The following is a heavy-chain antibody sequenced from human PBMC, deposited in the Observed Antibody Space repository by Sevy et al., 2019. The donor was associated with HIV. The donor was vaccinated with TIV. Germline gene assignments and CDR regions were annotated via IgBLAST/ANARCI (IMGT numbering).Heavy chain of an antibody. Sequence: GGSLRLSCAGSGFSFGTYSMHWVRQAPGKGLEWVAVIWYDGTKQYYADSMKGRGTISRNNSKNTMYLHMNALAAEDTAVYYCARGADTAISLENVLRSFEWVFRGKSFDYWGQGTLVTVSS. CDR1: GFSFGTYS. J-gene: IGHJ4*02. V-gene: IGHV3-33*08. CDR2: IWYDGTKQ. CDR3: ARGADTAISLENVLRSFEWVFRGKSFDY. D-gene: IGHD3-3*01.